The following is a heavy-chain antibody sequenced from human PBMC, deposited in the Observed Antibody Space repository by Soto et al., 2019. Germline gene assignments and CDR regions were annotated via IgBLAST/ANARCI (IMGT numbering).Heavy chain of an antibody. J-gene: IGHJ4*02. CDR3: ARDRATFDY. V-gene: IGHV3-23*01. D-gene: IGHD1-26*01. CDR1: GFTFTSYA. CDR2: ISGSGSNT. Sequence: HPGGSLRLSCAASGFTFTSYAMSWVRLTPGKGLEWVSAISGSGSNTFYADSVRDRFTISRDNSKNTVFLQMNNLRAEDTAVYFCARDRATFDYWGQGTRVTVSS.